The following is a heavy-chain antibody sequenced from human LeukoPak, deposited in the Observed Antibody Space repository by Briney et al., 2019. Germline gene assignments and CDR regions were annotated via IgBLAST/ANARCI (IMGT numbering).Heavy chain of an antibody. V-gene: IGHV3-7*03. CDR2: INQDGSEK. CDR1: GFTFSSYW. J-gene: IGHJ4*02. Sequence: GGSLRLSCAASGFTFSSYWMSWVRQAPGKGLEWVANINQDGSEKYYVDSVKGRFTISRDNSKNTLYLQMNSLRAEDTAVYYCATTNRVFVWGQGTLVTVSS. CDR3: ATTNRVFV. D-gene: IGHD3-10*01.